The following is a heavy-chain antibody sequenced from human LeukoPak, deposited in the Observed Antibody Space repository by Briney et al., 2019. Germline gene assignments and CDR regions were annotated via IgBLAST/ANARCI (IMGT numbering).Heavy chain of an antibody. Sequence: ASVKVSCKASGYSFTGHYMHWVRQAPGQGLDWMGWINPNTGGTKYTQKFQGRVTMTRDTSISTAYMELSRLTSDDTAVYFCARDGGSGWENDYWGQGTLVTVSS. V-gene: IGHV1-2*02. CDR2: INPNTGGT. CDR1: GYSFTGHY. CDR3: ARDGGSGWENDY. J-gene: IGHJ4*02. D-gene: IGHD6-19*01.